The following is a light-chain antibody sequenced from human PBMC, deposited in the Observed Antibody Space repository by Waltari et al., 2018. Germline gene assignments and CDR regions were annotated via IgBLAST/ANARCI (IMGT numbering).Light chain of an antibody. V-gene: IGKV3-15*01. Sequence: EIVMTQSPATLSVYPGERATLSCRASQSVSNNLALFQHKPGQPPRLLIYGASTRAAGIPARFSGSGSGADFTLTISSLQSEDFALYYCQQYNSWPLTFGGGTKVEIK. CDR2: GAS. J-gene: IGKJ4*01. CDR1: QSVSNN. CDR3: QQYNSWPLT.